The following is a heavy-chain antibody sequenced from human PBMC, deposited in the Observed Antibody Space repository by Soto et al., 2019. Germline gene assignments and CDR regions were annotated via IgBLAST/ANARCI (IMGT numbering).Heavy chain of an antibody. J-gene: IGHJ4*02. V-gene: IGHV4-59*01. CDR2: IYYSGTT. CDR1: GASISNYY. D-gene: IGHD1-26*01. Sequence: SETLSLTCSVSGASISNYYWSWIRQSPGKGLEWIGYIYYSGTTNCNPSLKSRVTISIDTSKNQFSLKLTSVTAADTAIYYCATYSGSHAAGVWGLGTLVTVSS. CDR3: ATYSGSHAAGV.